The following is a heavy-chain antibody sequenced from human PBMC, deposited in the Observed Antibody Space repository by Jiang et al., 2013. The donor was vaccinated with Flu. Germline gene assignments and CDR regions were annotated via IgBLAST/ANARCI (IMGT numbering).Heavy chain of an antibody. D-gene: IGHD3-10*01. V-gene: IGHV4-31*03. CDR3: ARDDGEFFDY. CDR1: GAFISSGGYY. CDR2: IYYSGTT. Sequence: GPGLVKPSQTLSLTCTVSGAFISSGGYYWSWIRQHPGKGPEWIGYIYYSGTTYYNLSLKNRVTISVDTSKNQFSLKLSSVTAADTAVYYCARDDGEFFDYWGQRTLVTVSS. J-gene: IGHJ4*02.